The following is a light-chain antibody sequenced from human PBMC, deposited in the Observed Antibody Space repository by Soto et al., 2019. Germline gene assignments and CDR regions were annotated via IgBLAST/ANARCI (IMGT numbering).Light chain of an antibody. V-gene: IGKV3-15*01. J-gene: IGKJ1*01. CDR1: QCVINN. CDR2: GAS. CDR3: QQYSNWPWT. Sequence: EIVMTQSPATLSVSPGERDPLSCRASQCVINNLAWYQQTPGQAPRPLIYGASTRAAGIPARFSGSGSGTEFTVAIRSLQSEDCAGYYCQQYSNWPWTFGQGTKVEIK.